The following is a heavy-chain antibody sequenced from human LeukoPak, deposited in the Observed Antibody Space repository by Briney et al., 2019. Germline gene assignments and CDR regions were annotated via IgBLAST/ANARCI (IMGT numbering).Heavy chain of an antibody. CDR1: GFTFSSYA. CDR3: AKDLDMITFGGVIRYLWYYFDY. J-gene: IGHJ4*02. D-gene: IGHD3-16*01. Sequence: PGGSLRLSCAASGFTFSSYAMSWVRQAPGKGLEWVSAISGSGGSTYYADSVKGRFTISRDNSKNTLYLQMNSLRAEDTAVYYCAKDLDMITFGGVIRYLWYYFDYWGQGTLVTVSS. CDR2: ISGSGGST. V-gene: IGHV3-23*01.